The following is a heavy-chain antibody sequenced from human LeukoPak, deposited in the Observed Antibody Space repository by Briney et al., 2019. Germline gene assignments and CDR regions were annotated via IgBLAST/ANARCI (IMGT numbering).Heavy chain of an antibody. D-gene: IGHD6-25*01. CDR1: GGSVSSTNW. Sequence: SETLSLTCGVSGGSVSSTNWWTWIRQPPGKGLEWIGEVHLDGRTNFNPSLKSRLTMSVDLSENHVSLKLTSVTAADTAVYCCAREGGFYRPLDYSGQGTLVTVSS. CDR3: AREGGFYRPLDY. CDR2: VHLDGRT. J-gene: IGHJ4*02. V-gene: IGHV4-4*01.